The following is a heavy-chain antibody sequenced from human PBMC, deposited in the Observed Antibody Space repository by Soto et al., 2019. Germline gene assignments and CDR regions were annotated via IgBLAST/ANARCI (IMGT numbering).Heavy chain of an antibody. CDR3: ATDLGWLRVDS. Sequence: EVQLVESGGGLVQPGGSLRLSCAASGFTFSNYWMIWVRQAPGKGPEWVANIKQDGSEQHYVDSVKGRFTISRDNATNALYRQMNSLRGEDPVVYYCATDLGWLRVDSWGQGTLVTV. J-gene: IGHJ4*02. D-gene: IGHD5-18*01. V-gene: IGHV3-7*04. CDR2: IKQDGSEQ. CDR1: GFTFSNYW.